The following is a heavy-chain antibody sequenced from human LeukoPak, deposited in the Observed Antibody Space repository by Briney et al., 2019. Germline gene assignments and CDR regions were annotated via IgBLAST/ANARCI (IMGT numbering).Heavy chain of an antibody. V-gene: IGHV5-51*01. CDR3: ARLTSNRFDY. D-gene: IGHD1-14*01. Sequence: GESLKISCKGSGYSFTTYWFAWVRQMPGRGLEWMGIIYPGDSDTRYSPSFQGQVTISADKSISTAYLQWSSLKASDTAMYYCARLTSNRFDYWGQGTLVTVSS. CDR1: GYSFTTYW. CDR2: IYPGDSDT. J-gene: IGHJ4*02.